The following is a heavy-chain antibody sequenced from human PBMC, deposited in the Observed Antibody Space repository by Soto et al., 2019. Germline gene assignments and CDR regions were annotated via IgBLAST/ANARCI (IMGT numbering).Heavy chain of an antibody. CDR2: ISSSGSTA. CDR3: TRAAWFPYLSFY. Sequence: PGGSLRLSCAASGFTFSRFELHWVRQAPGKGLEWISYISSSGSTAYYASSVEGRFTISRDNANNSVYLQMDSLRAEDTTLYYCTRAAWFPYLSFYWGQGALVTVSS. V-gene: IGHV3-48*03. CDR1: GFTFSRFE. D-gene: IGHD3-10*01. J-gene: IGHJ4*02.